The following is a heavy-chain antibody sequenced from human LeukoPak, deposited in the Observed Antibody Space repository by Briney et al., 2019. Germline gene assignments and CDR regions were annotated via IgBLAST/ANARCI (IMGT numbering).Heavy chain of an antibody. D-gene: IGHD3-22*01. CDR2: IYYSGST. CDR3: ARARRYYDSSGYSDFDY. J-gene: IGHJ4*02. V-gene: IGHV4-59*01. CDR1: GGSISSYY. Sequence: SETLSLTCTVSGGSISSYYWSWIRQPPGKGLEWIGYIYYSGSTNYNPSLKSRVTISVDTSKNQFSLKLSSVTAADTAVYYCARARRYYDSSGYSDFDYWGQGTLVTVSS.